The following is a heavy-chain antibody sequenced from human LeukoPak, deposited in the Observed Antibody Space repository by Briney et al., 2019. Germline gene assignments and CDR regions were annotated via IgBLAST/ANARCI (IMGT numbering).Heavy chain of an antibody. Sequence: SETLSLTCTVSGGSIGSCYWTWIRQPPGKGLEWIGYIYYSGSTNYNPSLKSRVTISVDTSKNQFSLKLSSVTTADTAVYYCARYYYDNSGSIYAFDIWGQGTMVTVSS. CDR2: IYYSGST. CDR1: GGSIGSCY. J-gene: IGHJ3*02. D-gene: IGHD3-22*01. CDR3: ARYYYDNSGSIYAFDI. V-gene: IGHV4-59*01.